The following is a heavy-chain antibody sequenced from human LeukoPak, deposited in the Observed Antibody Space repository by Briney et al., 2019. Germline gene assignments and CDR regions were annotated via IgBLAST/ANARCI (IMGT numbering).Heavy chain of an antibody. D-gene: IGHD2-2*01. J-gene: IGHJ6*03. CDR1: GFTFSSYA. CDR2: ISGSGGST. CDR3: AKCWGYCSSTSCSRDYYYYYMDV. Sequence: GGSLRLSCAASGFTFSSYAMSWVRQAPGKGLEWVSAISGSGGSTYYADSVKGRFTISRDNSKNTLYLQMNSLRAEDTAVYYCAKCWGYCSSTSCSRDYYYYYMDVWGKGTTVTVSS. V-gene: IGHV3-23*01.